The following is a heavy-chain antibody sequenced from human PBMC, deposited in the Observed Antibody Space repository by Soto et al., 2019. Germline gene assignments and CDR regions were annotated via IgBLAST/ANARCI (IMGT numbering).Heavy chain of an antibody. CDR2: ISYDGSNK. V-gene: IGHV3-30*18. J-gene: IGHJ4*02. Sequence: GGSLRLSCAASGFTFSSYGMHWVRQAPGKGLEWVAVISYDGSNKYYADSVKGRFTISRDNSKNTLYVQMNSLRAEDTAVYYCAKASDSSGPIDYWGQGTVVTVSS. D-gene: IGHD3-22*01. CDR1: GFTFSSYG. CDR3: AKASDSSGPIDY.